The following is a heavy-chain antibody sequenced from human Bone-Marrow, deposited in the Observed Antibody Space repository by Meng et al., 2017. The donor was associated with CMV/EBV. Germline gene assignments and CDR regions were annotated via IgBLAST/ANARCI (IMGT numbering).Heavy chain of an antibody. CDR2: IIPILGIT. Sequence: SVNVSCKASGGTFSSYAISWVRQAPGQVLEWMGGIIPILGITNYAQKFQGRVTITADKSTSTVYMELSSLSSEDTAVYYCARAWTMIVGVNNYYYGMDVWGQGTTVTVSS. D-gene: IGHD3-22*01. V-gene: IGHV1-69*10. CDR3: ARAWTMIVGVNNYYYGMDV. CDR1: GGTFSSYA. J-gene: IGHJ6*02.